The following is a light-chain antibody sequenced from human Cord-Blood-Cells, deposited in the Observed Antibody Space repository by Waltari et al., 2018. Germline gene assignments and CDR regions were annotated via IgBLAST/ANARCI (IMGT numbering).Light chain of an antibody. V-gene: IGKV1-39*01. CDR1: QSISSY. J-gene: IGKJ3*01. Sequence: DLHMTQSPSSLSASVGDRVTITCRASQSISSYLNWYQQKPGKAPKLLIYAASSLQSGVPSRFSGSGSGTDFTLTISSLQPEDFATYYCQQSYSTPLTFGPGTKVDIK. CDR2: AAS. CDR3: QQSYSTPLT.